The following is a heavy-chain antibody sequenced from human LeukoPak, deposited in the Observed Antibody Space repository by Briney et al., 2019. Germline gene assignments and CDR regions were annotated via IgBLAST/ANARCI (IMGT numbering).Heavy chain of an antibody. V-gene: IGHV3-30-3*01. CDR2: ISYDGSNK. J-gene: IGHJ4*02. CDR3: AKGEWELQPYYFDY. CDR1: GFTFSSYA. D-gene: IGHD1-26*01. Sequence: GGSLRLSCAASGFTFSSYAMHWVRQAPGKGLEWVAVISYDGSNKYYADSVKGRFTISRDNSKNTLYLQMNSLRAEDTAVYYCAKGEWELQPYYFDYWGQGTLVTVSS.